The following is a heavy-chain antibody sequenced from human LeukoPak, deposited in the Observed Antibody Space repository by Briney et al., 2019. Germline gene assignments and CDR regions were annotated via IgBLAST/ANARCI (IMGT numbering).Heavy chain of an antibody. CDR3: ARHESGYYD. CDR2: IYYSGST. D-gene: IGHD3-22*01. Sequence: SETLSLTCTVSGGSISSSSYYWGWIRQPPGKGLEWIGSIYYSGSTYYNPPPKSRVTISVDTSKNQFSLKLSSVTAADTAVYYCARHESGYYDWGQGTLVTVSS. CDR1: GGSISSSSYY. V-gene: IGHV4-39*01. J-gene: IGHJ4*02.